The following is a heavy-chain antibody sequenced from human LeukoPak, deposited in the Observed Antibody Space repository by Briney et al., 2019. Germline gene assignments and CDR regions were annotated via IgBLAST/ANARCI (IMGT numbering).Heavy chain of an antibody. J-gene: IGHJ4*02. Sequence: ASVKVSCKASGYTFTSYDINWVRQAPGQGLEWMGWMNPNSGNTGYAQKFQGRVTITRNTSISTAYMELSSLRSEDTAVYYCARYKAARYTRITYDYWGQGTLVTVSS. D-gene: IGHD6-6*01. V-gene: IGHV1-8*03. CDR2: MNPNSGNT. CDR1: GYTFTSYD. CDR3: ARYKAARYTRITYDY.